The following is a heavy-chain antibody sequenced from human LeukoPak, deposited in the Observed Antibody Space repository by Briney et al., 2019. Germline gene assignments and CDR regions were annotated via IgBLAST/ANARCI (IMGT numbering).Heavy chain of an antibody. D-gene: IGHD4-17*01. CDR1: GFTVSSNY. Sequence: GGSLRLSCAASGFTVSSNYMSWVRQAPGKGLEWVSVIYSGGSTYYADSVKGRFTISRGNSKNTLYLQMNSLRAEDTAVYYCARDGSVADDYGDYLGLGYYYGMDVWGQGTTVTVSS. V-gene: IGHV3-53*01. J-gene: IGHJ6*02. CDR2: IYSGGST. CDR3: ARDGSVADDYGDYLGLGYYYGMDV.